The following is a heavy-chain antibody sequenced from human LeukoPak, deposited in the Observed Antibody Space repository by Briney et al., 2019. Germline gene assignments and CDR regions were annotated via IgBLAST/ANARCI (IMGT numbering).Heavy chain of an antibody. V-gene: IGHV1-69*04. CDR1: GGTFSSYA. J-gene: IGHJ6*02. Sequence: GASVKVSCKASGGTFSSYAISWVRQAPGQGLEWMGRIIPILGIANYAQKFQGRVTITADKSTSTAYMELSSLRSEDTAVYYCARGYSYGDYYYYGMDVWGQGTTVTVSS. D-gene: IGHD5-18*01. CDR3: ARGYSYGDYYYYGMDV. CDR2: IIPILGIA.